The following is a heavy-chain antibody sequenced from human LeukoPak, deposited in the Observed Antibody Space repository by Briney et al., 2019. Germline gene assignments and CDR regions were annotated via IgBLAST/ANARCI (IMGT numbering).Heavy chain of an antibody. CDR1: GGTFSSYA. D-gene: IGHD4-17*01. CDR2: ISAYNGNT. J-gene: IGHJ4*02. Sequence: ASVKVSCKASGGTFSSYAISWVRQAPGQGLEWMGWISAYNGNTNYAQKLQGRVTMTTDTSTSTAYMELRSLRSDDTAVYYCATINYGDYKYDYWGQGTLVTVSS. CDR3: ATINYGDYKYDY. V-gene: IGHV1-18*01.